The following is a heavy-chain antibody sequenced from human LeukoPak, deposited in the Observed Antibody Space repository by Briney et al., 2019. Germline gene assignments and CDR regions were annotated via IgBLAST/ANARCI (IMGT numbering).Heavy chain of an antibody. CDR3: AREVANGDPNWFDP. D-gene: IGHD4-17*01. CDR2: IYTSGRT. CDR1: GDSISSGDCY. J-gene: IGHJ5*02. V-gene: IGHV4-61*02. Sequence: SQTLSLTCTVSGDSISSGDCYWSWVRQAAGTGLEWIGRIYTSGRTNYNPSLKSRVIISLDASENQFSLRLRSVTAADTAVYYCAREVANGDPNWFDPWGQGILVTVSS.